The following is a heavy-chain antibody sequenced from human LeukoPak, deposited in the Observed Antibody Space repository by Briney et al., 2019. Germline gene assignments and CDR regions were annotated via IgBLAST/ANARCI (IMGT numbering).Heavy chain of an antibody. Sequence: PSQTLSLTCTVSGGSISSGGYYWSWIRQHPGKGLEWIGYIYYSGSTYYNPSLKSRVTISVDTSKNQFSLKLSSVTAADTAVYYCANYGSGSYRFDPWGQGTLVTVSS. CDR3: ANYGSGSYRFDP. CDR2: IYYSGST. V-gene: IGHV4-31*03. D-gene: IGHD3-10*01. J-gene: IGHJ5*02. CDR1: GGSISSGGYY.